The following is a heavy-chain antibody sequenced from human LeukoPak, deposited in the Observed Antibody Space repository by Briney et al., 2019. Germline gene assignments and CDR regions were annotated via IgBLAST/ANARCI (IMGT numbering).Heavy chain of an antibody. D-gene: IGHD6-6*01. J-gene: IGHJ4*02. CDR2: INWNGGST. V-gene: IGHV3-20*04. CDR1: GFTFGNYG. CDR3: ARADSNIAARRIGFDY. Sequence: GGSLRLSCAASGFTFGNYGMSWVRQAPGKGLEWVSGINWNGGSTGYADSVEGRFTIFRDNAKNSQYLQMNSLRVGDTALYYCARADSNIAARRIGFDYWGQGTLVTVSS.